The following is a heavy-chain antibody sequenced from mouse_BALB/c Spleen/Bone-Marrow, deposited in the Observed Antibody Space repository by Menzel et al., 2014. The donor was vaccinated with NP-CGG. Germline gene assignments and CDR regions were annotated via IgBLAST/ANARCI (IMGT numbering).Heavy chain of an antibody. Sequence: VKLVESGPELVRPGVSVKISCKGSGYTFTDYAMHWVKQSHAKSLEWIGVINTYSGNTNYNQNFKGKATMTVDKSSSTAFMELARLTYEDSAIHYCAREGYASTAWFAYWGQGTLVTVSA. CDR3: AREGYASTAWFAY. J-gene: IGHJ3*01. CDR1: GYTFTDYA. V-gene: IGHV1-67*01. D-gene: IGHD1-1*01. CDR2: INTYSGNT.